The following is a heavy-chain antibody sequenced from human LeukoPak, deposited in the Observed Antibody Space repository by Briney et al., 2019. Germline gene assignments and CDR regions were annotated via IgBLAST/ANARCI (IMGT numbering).Heavy chain of an antibody. J-gene: IGHJ5*02. V-gene: IGHV4-4*02. CDR3: SRESGPYCPFGH. CDR2: ISLRGHT. Sequence: PSGTLSLTCGVSGGSITTTNFWSSVRQPPGGGLEWIGEISLRGHTQYNPSLKSRVNISIDESKHHLYLSLASVTAADTAVYYCSRESGPYCPFGHWGQGTLVAVTS. CDR1: GGSITTTNF. D-gene: IGHD1-26*01.